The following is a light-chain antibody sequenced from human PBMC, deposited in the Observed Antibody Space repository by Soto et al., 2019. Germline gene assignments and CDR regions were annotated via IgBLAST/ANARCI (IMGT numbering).Light chain of an antibody. V-gene: IGLV1-44*01. Sequence: QSVLTQPPSVSGTPGQRVAISCSGSSSNIGSNTVNWYQQLPGTAPKLLIYGNSQRPSGVPDRFSGSKSGTSASLAISGLQSEDEADYYCATWDDSLTAFYVFGTGTKLTV. CDR3: ATWDDSLTAFYV. J-gene: IGLJ1*01. CDR1: SSNIGSNT. CDR2: GNS.